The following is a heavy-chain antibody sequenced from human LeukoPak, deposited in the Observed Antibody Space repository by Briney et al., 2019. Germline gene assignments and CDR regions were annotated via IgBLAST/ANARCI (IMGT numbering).Heavy chain of an antibody. CDR1: GYSISSGYY. CDR2: IYHSGST. Sequence: SETLSLTCTVSGYSISSGYYWGWIRQPPGKGLEWIGSIYHSGSTYYNPSLKSRVTISVDTSKNQFSLKPSSVTAADTAVYYCARGYSSTHPPDYWGQGTLVTVSS. CDR3: ARGYSSTHPPDY. V-gene: IGHV4-38-2*02. D-gene: IGHD6-13*01. J-gene: IGHJ4*02.